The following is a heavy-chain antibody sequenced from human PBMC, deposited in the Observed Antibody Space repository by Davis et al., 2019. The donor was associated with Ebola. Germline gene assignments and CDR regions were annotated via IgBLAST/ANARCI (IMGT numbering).Heavy chain of an antibody. CDR2: IRSKANSYAT. J-gene: IGHJ4*02. CDR1: GFTFSSYG. CDR3: ARRSGWLDY. V-gene: IGHV3-73*01. D-gene: IGHD6-19*01. Sequence: GESLKISCAASGFTFSSYGMHWVRQASGKGLEWVGRIRSKANSYATAYAASVKGRFTISRDDSKNTAYLQMNSLKTEDTAVYYCARRSGWLDYWGQGTLVTVSS.